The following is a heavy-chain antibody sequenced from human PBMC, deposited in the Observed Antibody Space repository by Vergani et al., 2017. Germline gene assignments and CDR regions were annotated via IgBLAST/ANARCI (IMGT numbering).Heavy chain of an antibody. D-gene: IGHD2-2*01. CDR3: AXEYSSTSGRAFDF. J-gene: IGHJ3*01. CDR2: VSTGTKSQ. CDR1: GFTFSSYA. V-gene: IGHV3-30*07. Sequence: QVQLVESGGGVVQPGRSLRLSCAASGFTFSSYAMHWVRQAPGKGLEWVSFVSTGTKSQSYAESVKGRFTISRDSAKNSLYLQMDSLRAEDTAVYYCAXEYSSTSGRAFDFWGQGTKVTVSS.